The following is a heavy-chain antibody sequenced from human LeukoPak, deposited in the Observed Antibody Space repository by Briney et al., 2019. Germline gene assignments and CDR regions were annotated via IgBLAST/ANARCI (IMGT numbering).Heavy chain of an antibody. D-gene: IGHD6-13*01. CDR1: GFNVSSNF. J-gene: IGHJ5*02. V-gene: IGHV3-66*01. CDR2: FYRSGDT. CDR3: AKYTPKAAAGTSFDP. Sequence: PGGSLRLSCTVSGFNVSSNFMTWVRQARGKGLEWVSLFYRSGDTYYTYFVTGRFNIYRNSTNNKLHLQMTSMRAEDTAMYYCAKYTPKAAAGTSFDPWGQGTLVTVSS.